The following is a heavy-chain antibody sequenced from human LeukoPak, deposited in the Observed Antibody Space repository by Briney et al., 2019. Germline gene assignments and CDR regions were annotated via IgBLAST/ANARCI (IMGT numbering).Heavy chain of an antibody. D-gene: IGHD2-2*01. CDR2: IKEDGSET. V-gene: IGHV3-7*01. CDR1: GFTFTAYW. J-gene: IGHJ4*02. CDR3: ARGLGRYCSSTSCSFDY. Sequence: GGSLRLSCAAYGFTFTAYWMTWVRQAPGKGLEWVANIKEDGSETYYVDSVRGRFTISRDNAKNSLYLQMHSLRAEDTAVYYCARGLGRYCSSTSCSFDYWGQGTLVTVAS.